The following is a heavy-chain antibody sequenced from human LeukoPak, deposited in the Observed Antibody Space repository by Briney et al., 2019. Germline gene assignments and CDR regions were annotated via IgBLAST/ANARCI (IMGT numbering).Heavy chain of an antibody. V-gene: IGHV4-30-4*01. CDR1: GGSISSGGYY. J-gene: IGHJ5*02. Sequence: SQTLSLTCTVSGGSISSGGYYWSWIRQPPGKGLEWIGYIYYSGSTYYNPSLKSRVTISVDTSKNQFSLKLSSVTAADTAVYYCARSPAPGDDFWSGYKAWGQGTLVTVSS. D-gene: IGHD3-3*01. CDR2: IYYSGST. CDR3: ARSPAPGDDFWSGYKA.